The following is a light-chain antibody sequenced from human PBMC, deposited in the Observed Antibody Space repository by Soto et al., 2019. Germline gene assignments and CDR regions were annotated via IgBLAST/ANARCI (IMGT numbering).Light chain of an antibody. CDR1: NSNIGRNA. CDR3: AAWDDSLIGIWV. CDR2: SDN. Sequence: QSVLTQPPSASGTPGQRVTISCSGSNSNIGRNAVNWYQQLPGTAPGLLISSDNRRPSGVPDRFSASKSGTSASLAISGLQSDDEADYYCAAWDDSLIGIWVFGGGTKLTVL. J-gene: IGLJ3*02. V-gene: IGLV1-44*01.